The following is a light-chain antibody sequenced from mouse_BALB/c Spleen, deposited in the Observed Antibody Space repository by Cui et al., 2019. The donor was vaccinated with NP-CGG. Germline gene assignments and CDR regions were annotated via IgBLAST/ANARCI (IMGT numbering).Light chain of an antibody. Sequence: QAVVTHDSVLTRSPGETGTLTCRSSTGTVTTSNYANWVQEKPDHLFTGLIGGTKNRAPGVPARFSGSLIGDKAALTITGAQTEDEAIYFCALWYSNHWVFGGGTKLTVL. J-gene: IGLJ1*01. CDR2: GTK. CDR3: ALWYSNHWV. CDR1: TGTVTTSNY. V-gene: IGLV1*01.